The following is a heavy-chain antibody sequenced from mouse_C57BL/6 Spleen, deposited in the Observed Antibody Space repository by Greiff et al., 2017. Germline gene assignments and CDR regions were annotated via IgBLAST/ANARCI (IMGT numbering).Heavy chain of an antibody. D-gene: IGHD2-2*01. V-gene: IGHV1-82*01. CDR1: GYAFSSSW. CDR3: ERSGGNDGWFAY. Sequence: QVQLQQSGPELVKPGASVKISCKASGYAFSSSWMNWVKQRPGKGLEWIGRLYPGDGDTNYNGKFKGKATLTADKSSSTAYRQLSSLTSEDSAVYFGERSGGNDGWFAYWGKGTLVTVSA. J-gene: IGHJ3*01. CDR2: LYPGDGDT.